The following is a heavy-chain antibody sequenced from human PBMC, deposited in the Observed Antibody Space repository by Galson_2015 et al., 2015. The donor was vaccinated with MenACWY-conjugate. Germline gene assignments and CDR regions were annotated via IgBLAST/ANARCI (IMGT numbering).Heavy chain of an antibody. J-gene: IGHJ1*01. CDR3: ARDRGQGTYQLQH. V-gene: IGHV1-18*01. D-gene: IGHD3-16*02. Sequence: SVKVSCKASGYTFTNYGISWVRQAPGQGLEWMGWISAYNGNTNYAQKFQGRVTMTTDTSTSTAYMELRSLRSDDTAVYYCARDRGQGTYQLQHWGQGTLVIVSS. CDR1: GYTFTNYG. CDR2: ISAYNGNT.